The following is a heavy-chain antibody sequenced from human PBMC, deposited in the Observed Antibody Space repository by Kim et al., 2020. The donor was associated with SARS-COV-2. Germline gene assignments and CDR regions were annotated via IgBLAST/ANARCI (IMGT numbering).Heavy chain of an antibody. J-gene: IGHJ1*01. D-gene: IGHD2-21*02. Sequence: HKFPGRVTMTRDTSTSTVYMELSSLRSEDTAVYYCARDIEIAYCGGDCYIHWGQGTLVTVSS. CDR3: ARDIEIAYCGGDCYIH. V-gene: IGHV1-46*01.